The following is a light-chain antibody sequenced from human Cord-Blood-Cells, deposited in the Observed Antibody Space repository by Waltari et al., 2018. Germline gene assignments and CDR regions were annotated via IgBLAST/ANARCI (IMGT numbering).Light chain of an antibody. J-gene: IGKJ4*01. V-gene: IGKV1-33*01. CDR2: DAS. CDR3: QQYDNLPLT. CDR1: QDISNY. Sequence: DIQMTXXPSXXSASVGDRVTITCQASQDISNYLNWYQQKPRKAPKLLIYDASNLETGVPSRFSGXXSGTXFTFTISSLQPEDIATYYCQQYDNLPLTFGGGTKVEIK.